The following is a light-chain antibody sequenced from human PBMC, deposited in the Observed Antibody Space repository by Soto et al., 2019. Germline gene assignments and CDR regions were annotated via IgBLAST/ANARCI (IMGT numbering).Light chain of an antibody. V-gene: IGKV1-39*01. CDR3: QQSYNSPYT. CDR2: TTS. J-gene: IGKJ2*01. Sequence: DIQMTQSPSSLSASVGDRVTITCRASQSISTHLHWYQQKPGKAPKLLIYTTSNLQSGVPPRFSGSGSGTDFTLTISSLQPEDFTTYYWQQSYNSPYTFGQGTKLEIK. CDR1: QSISTH.